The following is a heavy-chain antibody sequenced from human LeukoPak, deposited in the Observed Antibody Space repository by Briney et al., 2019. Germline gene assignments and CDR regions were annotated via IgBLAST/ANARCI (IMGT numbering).Heavy chain of an antibody. CDR3: ASGPGYFDY. Sequence: SETLSLTCAVYGVSFSGYYWSWIRQPPGKGLEWIGEINHSGSTNYNPSLKSRVTISVDTSKNQFSLKLSSVTAADTAVYYCASGPGYFDYWGQGTLVTVSS. V-gene: IGHV4-34*01. J-gene: IGHJ4*02. CDR1: GVSFSGYY. CDR2: INHSGST.